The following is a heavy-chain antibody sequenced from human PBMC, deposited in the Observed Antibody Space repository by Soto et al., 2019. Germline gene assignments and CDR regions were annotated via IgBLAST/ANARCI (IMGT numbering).Heavy chain of an antibody. Sequence: ASGKFSSKASGVTFSSYTISWVGQAPGQGVEWMVWISPNSGDTNYAQKLQGWVTMTRDTYIITAQMELSRLRSDDTALYYSARRSSADAFDNWGQGTMVTVS. J-gene: IGHJ3*02. V-gene: IGHV1-2*04. CDR1: GVTFSSYT. CDR3: ARRSSADAFDN. CDR2: ISPNSGDT.